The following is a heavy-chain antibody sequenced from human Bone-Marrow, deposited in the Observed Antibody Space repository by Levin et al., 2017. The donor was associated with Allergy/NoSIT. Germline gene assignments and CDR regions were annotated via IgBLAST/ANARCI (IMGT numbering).Heavy chain of an antibody. CDR3: AKESDAFDI. J-gene: IGHJ3*02. CDR1: GFTFSSYV. CDR2: ISYDGTYI. Sequence: GESLKISCAASGFTFSSYVMHWVRQPPGKGLEWVATISYDGTYIYYADSVKGRFTISRDNSKSTLYLQMTSLRAEDTAVFYCAKESDAFDIWGQGTMFTISS. V-gene: IGHV3-30*18.